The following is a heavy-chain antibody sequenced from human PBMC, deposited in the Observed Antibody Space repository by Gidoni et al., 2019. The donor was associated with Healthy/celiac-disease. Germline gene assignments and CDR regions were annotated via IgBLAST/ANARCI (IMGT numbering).Heavy chain of an antibody. Sequence: EVQLVESGGGLVQPGGSLRLSCAASGFTFSSYAMHWVRQAPGKGLEYVSAISSNGGSTYYANSVKGRFTISRDNSKNTLYLQMGSLRAEDMAVYYCARDARGSYFGYLFDYWGQGTLVTVSS. V-gene: IGHV3-64*01. CDR1: GFTFSSYA. CDR3: ARDARGSYFGYLFDY. D-gene: IGHD1-26*01. CDR2: ISSNGGST. J-gene: IGHJ4*02.